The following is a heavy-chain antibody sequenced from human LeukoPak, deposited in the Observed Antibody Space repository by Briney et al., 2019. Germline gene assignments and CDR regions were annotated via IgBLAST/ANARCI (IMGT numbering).Heavy chain of an antibody. V-gene: IGHV3-21*01. J-gene: IGHJ4*02. CDR2: ISSSSSYI. CDR1: GFTFSSYS. D-gene: IGHD3-3*01. Sequence: PGGSLRLSCAASGFTFSSYSMNWVRQAPGKGLEWVSSISSSSSYIYYADSVKGRFTISRDNAKNSLYLQMNSLRAEDTAVYYCARDRLSYDFWSGTSFDYWGQGTLVTVSS. CDR3: ARDRLSYDFWSGTSFDY.